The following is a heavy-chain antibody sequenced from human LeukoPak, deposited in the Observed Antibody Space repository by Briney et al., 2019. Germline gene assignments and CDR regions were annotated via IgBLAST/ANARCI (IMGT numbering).Heavy chain of an antibody. Sequence: GGSLRLSCAGSGWMHWVRQAPGKGLVWASGINDLGTATYYADSVKGRFTISRDNAKNTVSLQMNSLSAEDTAVYYCASVFDSWGQGFLVTVSS. CDR2: INDLGTAT. CDR1: GW. J-gene: IGHJ4*02. V-gene: IGHV3-74*01. CDR3: ASVFDS.